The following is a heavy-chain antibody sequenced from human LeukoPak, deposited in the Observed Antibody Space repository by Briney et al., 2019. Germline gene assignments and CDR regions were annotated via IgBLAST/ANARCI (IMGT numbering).Heavy chain of an antibody. D-gene: IGHD3-10*01. Sequence: GGSLRLSCAASGFTFNSYSMNWVRQAPGKGLEWVSYISSSGSTIYYADSVKGRFTISRDNAKNSLYLQMNSLRAEDTALYYCARDPVGGITMVRGVIGDAFDIWGQGTMVTVSS. CDR3: ARDPVGGITMVRGVIGDAFDI. V-gene: IGHV3-48*04. CDR1: GFTFNSYS. J-gene: IGHJ3*02. CDR2: ISSSGSTI.